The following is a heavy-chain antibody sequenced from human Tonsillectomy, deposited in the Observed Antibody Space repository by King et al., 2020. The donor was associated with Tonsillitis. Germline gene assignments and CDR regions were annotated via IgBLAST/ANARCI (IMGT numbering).Heavy chain of an antibody. CDR3: ALSYYDSSDDLHWFDY. Sequence: TLKESGPTLVKPTQTLTLTFTFSGFSLSTSGVGVGWIRQPPGKALEWLAFIYWNDDNRYSPSLNSMVTITKDTSKNQVVLIMTDMEPVDTATYYCALSYYDSSDDLHWFDYWGQGTLVTVSS. D-gene: IGHD3-22*01. CDR2: IYWNDDN. V-gene: IGHV2-5*01. CDR1: GFSLSTSGVG. J-gene: IGHJ5*01.